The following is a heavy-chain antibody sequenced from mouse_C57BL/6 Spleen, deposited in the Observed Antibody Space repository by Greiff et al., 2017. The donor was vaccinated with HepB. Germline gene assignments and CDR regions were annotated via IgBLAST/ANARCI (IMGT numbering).Heavy chain of an antibody. CDR2: INPNNGGT. Sequence: EVQLQQSGPELVKPGASVKIPCKASGYTFTDYNMDWVKQSHGKSLEWIGDINPNNGGTIYNQKFKGKATLTVDKSSSTAYMELRSLTSEDTAVYYCARRCTTVVDYWYFDVWGTGTTVTVSS. CDR1: GYTFTDYN. J-gene: IGHJ1*03. CDR3: ARRCTTVVDYWYFDV. V-gene: IGHV1-18*01. D-gene: IGHD1-1*01.